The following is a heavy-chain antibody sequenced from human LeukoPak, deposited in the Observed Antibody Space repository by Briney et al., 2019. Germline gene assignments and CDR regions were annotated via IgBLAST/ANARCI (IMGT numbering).Heavy chain of an antibody. CDR2: IYYSGST. CDR3: ARVPRTIVGASYRYFDL. V-gene: IGHV4-59*02. J-gene: IGHJ2*01. CDR1: GAAVSSYY. Sequence: PSETLSLTCTVSGAAVSSYYWSWIRQPPGKGLEGIGFIYYSGSTNYHPSLNSRVTISVDTSKNQFSLQLNSVTAADAAVYYCARVPRTIVGASYRYFDLWRRGTLVTVPS. D-gene: IGHD1-26*01.